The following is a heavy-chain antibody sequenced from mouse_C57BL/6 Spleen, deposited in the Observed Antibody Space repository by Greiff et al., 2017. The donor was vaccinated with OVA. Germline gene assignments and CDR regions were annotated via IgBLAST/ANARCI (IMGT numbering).Heavy chain of an antibody. Sequence: QVQLQQPGAELVKPGASVKLSCKASGYTFTSYWMHWVKQRPGQGLEWIGMIHPNSGSTNYNEKFQSKATLTVDKSSSTAYMQLSSLTSEDSAVYYCARSYYGSSPLAMDYWGQGTSVTVSS. J-gene: IGHJ4*01. V-gene: IGHV1-64*01. D-gene: IGHD1-1*01. CDR3: ARSYYGSSPLAMDY. CDR1: GYTFTSYW. CDR2: IHPNSGST.